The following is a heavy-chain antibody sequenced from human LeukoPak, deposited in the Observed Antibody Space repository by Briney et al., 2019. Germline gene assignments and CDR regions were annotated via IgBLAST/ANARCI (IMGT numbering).Heavy chain of an antibody. D-gene: IGHD3-10*02. CDR2: IYNSGST. CDR3: VCRVPGPRVGDYVAYYFDL. V-gene: IGHV4-4*08. Sequence: SETLSLTCKVAGDSISRSYWSWIRQPPGRGLEWLDIYNSGSTDYNPSLKSRATISVDTSKSQLSLSLTSVSAADTAVYYCVCRVPGPRVGDYVAYYFDLWGQGTLVTVSS. CDR1: GDSISRSY. J-gene: IGHJ4*02.